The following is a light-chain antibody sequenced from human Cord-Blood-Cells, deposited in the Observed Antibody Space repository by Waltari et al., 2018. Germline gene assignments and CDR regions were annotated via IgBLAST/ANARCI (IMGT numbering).Light chain of an antibody. V-gene: IGKV1-5*03. Sequence: DIQMTQSPSTLSASVGDSVTITCRASQSISSWFAWYQQKPGKAPKLLIYKASSLESGVPSRFSGSGSGTEFTLTISSLQPDDFATYYCQQYNSYSGTFGQGTKVEIK. CDR1: QSISSW. CDR3: QQYNSYSGT. J-gene: IGKJ1*01. CDR2: KAS.